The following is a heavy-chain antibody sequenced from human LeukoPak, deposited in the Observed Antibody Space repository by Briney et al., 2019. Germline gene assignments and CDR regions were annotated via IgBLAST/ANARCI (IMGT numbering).Heavy chain of an antibody. Sequence: TGGSLRLSCAASGLTFSSYSMNWVRQAPGKGLEWVANIKQDGSEKYYVDSVKGRFTISRDNAKNSLYLQMNSLRAEDTAVYYCARAPVSGSGWFSFYYYMDVWGKGTTVTVSS. CDR3: ARAPVSGSGWFSFYYYMDV. CDR2: IKQDGSEK. V-gene: IGHV3-7*01. J-gene: IGHJ6*03. D-gene: IGHD6-19*01. CDR1: GLTFSSYS.